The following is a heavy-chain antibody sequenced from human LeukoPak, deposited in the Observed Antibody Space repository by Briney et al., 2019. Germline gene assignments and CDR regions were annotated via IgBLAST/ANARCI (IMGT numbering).Heavy chain of an antibody. Sequence: PGXSLRLSCAASGFTFSSYWMHWVRQAPGKGLVWVSRINSDGSSTNYADSVKGRFTISRDNAKNTLYLKMNSLRAEDTAVYYCARDYYDSSGYYYYYMDVWGKGTTVTVSS. D-gene: IGHD3-22*01. CDR2: INSDGSST. J-gene: IGHJ6*03. CDR3: ARDYYDSSGYYYYYMDV. V-gene: IGHV3-74*01. CDR1: GFTFSSYW.